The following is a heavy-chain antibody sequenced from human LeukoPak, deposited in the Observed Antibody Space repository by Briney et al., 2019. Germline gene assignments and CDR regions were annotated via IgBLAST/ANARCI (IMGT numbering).Heavy chain of an antibody. CDR2: IYPGDSDT. CDR1: GYSFTSYW. V-gene: IGHV5-51*01. J-gene: IGHJ3*02. D-gene: IGHD1-26*01. Sequence: GESLKISCKGSGYSFTSYWIGWVRQMPGKGLEWMGIIYPGDSDTRYSPSFQGQVTISADKFISTAYLQWSSLKASDTAMYYCARPEVGATYYDAFDIWGQGTMVTVSS. CDR3: ARPEVGATYYDAFDI.